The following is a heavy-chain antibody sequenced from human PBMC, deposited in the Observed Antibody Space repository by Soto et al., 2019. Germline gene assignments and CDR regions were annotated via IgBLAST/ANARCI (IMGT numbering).Heavy chain of an antibody. V-gene: IGHV3-23*01. J-gene: IGHJ4*02. CDR3: AKDLLMITFGGVIAHFDC. D-gene: IGHD3-16*02. Sequence: GSLRLSCAASGFTFSYYAMSWVRQAPGKGLEWVSGISGGGDSTYYADSVKGRFTISRDNSKNTLYLQMNSLTAEDTAVYYCAKDLLMITFGGVIAHFDCWGQGTLVTVSS. CDR2: ISGGGDST. CDR1: GFTFSYYA.